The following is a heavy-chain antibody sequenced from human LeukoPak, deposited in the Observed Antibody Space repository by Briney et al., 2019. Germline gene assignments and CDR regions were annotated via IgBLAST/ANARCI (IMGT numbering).Heavy chain of an antibody. Sequence: PGGSLRLSCAASGFTFSSYAMSWVRQAPGKGLEWVSAISDSGGGTYDADAVKGRFNISRDNSKNTLYMQMNSLRAEDTAIYYCAKDTSIGRYCTNGVCSPFDYWGQGTLVTVSS. V-gene: IGHV3-23*01. CDR1: GFTFSSYA. CDR3: AKDTSIGRYCTNGVCSPFDY. D-gene: IGHD2-8*01. CDR2: ISDSGGGT. J-gene: IGHJ4*02.